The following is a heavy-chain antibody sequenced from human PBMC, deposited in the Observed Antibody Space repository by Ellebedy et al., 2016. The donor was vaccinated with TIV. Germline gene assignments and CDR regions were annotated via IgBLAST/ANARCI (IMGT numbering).Heavy chain of an antibody. CDR2: VYHRGNT. Sequence: SETLSLTCAVSGDSISNGFWWSWVRPPPGKGLEWIGEVYHRGNTNYNPSLKSRATISVDKSQNQFSLRLRSVTAADTAVYYCAEGRSGWYYFDYWGQGTLVTVSS. V-gene: IGHV4-4*02. J-gene: IGHJ4*02. D-gene: IGHD6-19*01. CDR1: GDSISNGFW. CDR3: AEGRSGWYYFDY.